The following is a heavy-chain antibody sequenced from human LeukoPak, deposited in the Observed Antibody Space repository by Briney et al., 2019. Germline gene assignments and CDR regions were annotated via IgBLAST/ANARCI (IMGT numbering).Heavy chain of an antibody. CDR2: IYYTGST. V-gene: IGHV4-39*01. CDR1: GGSISSNNYY. CDR3: ARGRDNYNLDY. J-gene: IGHJ4*02. Sequence: PSETLSLTCSVSGGSISSNNYYWGWIRQPPGTGLEWIGSIYYTGSTYNNPSLKTRVTISADASKNQFSLKLNSVTAADTAVYYCARGRDNYNLDYWGQGTLVTVSS. D-gene: IGHD5-24*01.